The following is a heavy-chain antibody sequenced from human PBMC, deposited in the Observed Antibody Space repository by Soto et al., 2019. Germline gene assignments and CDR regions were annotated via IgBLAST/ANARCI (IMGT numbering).Heavy chain of an antibody. J-gene: IGHJ5*02. CDR2: ISAYNGNT. Sequence: QVRLVQSGAEVKKPGASVKVSCKASGSTFTSYGISWVRQAPGQGLEWMGWISAYNGNTNYAQKLQGRVTMPTDTFTSTAYMELRSLRSADTAVYYCAQTTMVRGVPLRLFGLWGQGTLVTVSS. D-gene: IGHD3-10*01. CDR3: AQTTMVRGVPLRLFGL. CDR1: GSTFTSYG. V-gene: IGHV1-18*01.